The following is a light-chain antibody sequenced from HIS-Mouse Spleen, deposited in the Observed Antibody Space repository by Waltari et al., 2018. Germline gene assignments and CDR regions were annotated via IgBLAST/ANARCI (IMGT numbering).Light chain of an antibody. CDR3: SSYTSSSTEV. CDR2: DVS. V-gene: IGLV2-14*03. J-gene: IGLJ2*01. Sequence: QSALTQPASVSGSPGQSTTIPCTGTSSDLGGYNYVSWYQPHPGKAPKLMIYDVSNRPSGVSNRFSGSKSGNTASLTISGLQAEDEADYYCSSYTSSSTEVFGGGTKLTVL. CDR1: SSDLGGYNY.